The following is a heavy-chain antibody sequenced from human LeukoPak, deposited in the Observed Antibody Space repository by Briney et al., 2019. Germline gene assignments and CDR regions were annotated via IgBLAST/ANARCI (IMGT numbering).Heavy chain of an antibody. J-gene: IGHJ4*02. V-gene: IGHV4-59*11. CDR3: ARDAPAGTGYFDY. CDR2: IYYSGST. CDR1: GGSTSSHY. Sequence: PSETLSLTCTVSGGSTSSHYWSWIRQPPGKGLEWIGYIYYSGSTNYNPSLKSRVTISVDTSKNQFSLKLSSVTAADTAVYYCARDAPAGTGYFDYWGQGTLVTVSS. D-gene: IGHD6-19*01.